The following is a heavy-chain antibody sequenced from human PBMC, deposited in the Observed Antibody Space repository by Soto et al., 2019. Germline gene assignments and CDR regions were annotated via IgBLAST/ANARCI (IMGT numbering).Heavy chain of an antibody. D-gene: IGHD5-12*01. V-gene: IGHV5-51*01. Sequence: PAECRKMSGRGSGSRCTKHLVGGVRQMPGNGLEWMGIIYPGESDTRYSPSSQGQVTISADKSISTAYLQWSSLKASDTAMYYCARXGYSGGYYYYYGMDVWGQGTTVTVSS. CDR1: GSRCTKHL. CDR2: IYPGESDT. CDR3: ARXGYSGGYYYYYGMDV. J-gene: IGHJ6*02.